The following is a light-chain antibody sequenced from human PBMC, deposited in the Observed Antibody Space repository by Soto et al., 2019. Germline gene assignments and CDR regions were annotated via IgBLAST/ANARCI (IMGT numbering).Light chain of an antibody. CDR3: CSYAGSYKGYV. CDR2: DVS. Sequence: QSALTQPRSVSGSPGQSVTISCTGTSSDVGGYNYVSWYQQHPGKAPKLMIYDVSKRPSGVPDRFSGSKSGNTASLTISGLQAEDGADYYCCSYAGSYKGYVFGTGTKLTVL. CDR1: SSDVGGYNY. V-gene: IGLV2-11*01. J-gene: IGLJ1*01.